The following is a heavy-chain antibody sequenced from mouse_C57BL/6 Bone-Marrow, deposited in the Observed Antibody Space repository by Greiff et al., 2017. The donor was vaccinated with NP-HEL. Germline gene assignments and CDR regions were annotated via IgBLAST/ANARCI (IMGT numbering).Heavy chain of an antibody. D-gene: IGHD2-3*01. CDR1: GYTFTEYT. Sequence: VKLQQSGAELVKPGASVKLSCKASGYTFTEYTIHWVKQRSGQGLEWIGWFYPGSGSIKYNEKFKDKATLTADKSSSTVYMELSRLTSEDSAVYFCARHEALPYDGYTWFAYWGQGTLVTVSA. V-gene: IGHV1-62-2*01. J-gene: IGHJ3*01. CDR3: ARHEALPYDGYTWFAY. CDR2: FYPGSGSI.